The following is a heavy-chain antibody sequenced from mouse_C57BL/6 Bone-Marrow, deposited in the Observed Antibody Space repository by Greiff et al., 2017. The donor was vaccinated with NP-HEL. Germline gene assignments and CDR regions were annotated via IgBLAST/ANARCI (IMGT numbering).Heavy chain of an antibody. CDR3: ARYTTVVATEYFDV. CDR1: GYTFTSYW. V-gene: IGHV1-59*01. D-gene: IGHD1-1*01. CDR2: IDPSDSYT. J-gene: IGHJ1*03. Sequence: QVQLQQPGAELVRPGTSVKLSCKASGYTFTSYWMHWVKQRPGQGLEWIGVIDPSDSYTNYNQKFKGKATLTVDTSSSTAYMQLSSLTSEDSAVYYCARYTTVVATEYFDVWGTGTTVTVSS.